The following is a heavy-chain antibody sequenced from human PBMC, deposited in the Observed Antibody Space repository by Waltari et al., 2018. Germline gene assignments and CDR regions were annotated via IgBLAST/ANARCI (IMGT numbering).Heavy chain of an antibody. D-gene: IGHD5-12*01. CDR2: IYYSWST. V-gene: IGHV4-39*01. CDR3: ARHEGDGYPPMGY. CDR1: GGPIGSSSDY. J-gene: IGHJ4*02. Sequence: QLQLQESGPGLVKPSETLSLTCTVSGGPIGSSSDYWGWIRRPPGQGLEWIGSIYYSWSTYYNPSLNSRVTISVDTSKNQFSLKLSSVTAADTAVYYCARHEGDGYPPMGYWGQGTLVTVSS.